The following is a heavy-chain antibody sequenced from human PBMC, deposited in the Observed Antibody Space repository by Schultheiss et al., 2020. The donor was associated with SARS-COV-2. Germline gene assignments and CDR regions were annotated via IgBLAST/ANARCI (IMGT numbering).Heavy chain of an antibody. CDR1: GFTFSDYY. J-gene: IGHJ5*02. Sequence: GSLRLSCAASGFTFSDYYMSWIRQAPGKGLEWVSYISSSSSTIYYADSVKGRFTISRDNAKNSLYLQMNSLRAEDTAVYYCARVSEGIAVAGSGWFDPWGQGTLVTVSS. V-gene: IGHV3-11*04. D-gene: IGHD6-19*01. CDR3: ARVSEGIAVAGSGWFDP. CDR2: ISSSSSTI.